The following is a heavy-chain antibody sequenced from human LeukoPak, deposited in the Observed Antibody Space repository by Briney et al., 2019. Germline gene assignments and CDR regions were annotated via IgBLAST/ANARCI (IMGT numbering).Heavy chain of an antibody. Sequence: ASVKVSCKASGYTFTGYYMHWVRQAPGQWLEWMGWINPNSGGTNYAQKFQGRVTMTRDTSISTAYMELSRLRSDDTAVYYCARDRYCSSTSCYRWFDPWGQGTLVTVSS. V-gene: IGHV1-2*02. CDR1: GYTFTGYY. CDR3: ARDRYCSSTSCYRWFDP. J-gene: IGHJ5*02. D-gene: IGHD2-2*01. CDR2: INPNSGGT.